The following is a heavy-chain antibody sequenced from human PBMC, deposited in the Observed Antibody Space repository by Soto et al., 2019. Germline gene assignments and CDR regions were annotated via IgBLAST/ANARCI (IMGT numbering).Heavy chain of an antibody. CDR1: GFTVSSNY. Sequence: EVQLVESGGGLIQPGGSLRLSCAASGFTVSSNYMSWVRQAPGKGLEWVSVIYSGGSTYYADSVKGRFTISRDNSKNTLYLQMNSLRAEDTAVYYCARDGLWFGENYDYWGQGTLVTVSS. V-gene: IGHV3-53*01. CDR2: IYSGGST. CDR3: ARDGLWFGENYDY. J-gene: IGHJ4*02. D-gene: IGHD3-10*01.